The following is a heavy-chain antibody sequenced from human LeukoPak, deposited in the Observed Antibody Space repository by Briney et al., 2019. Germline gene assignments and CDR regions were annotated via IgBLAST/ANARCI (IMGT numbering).Heavy chain of an antibody. J-gene: IGHJ4*02. Sequence: GGSRRLACAASGFTFSSYEMNWVRQPPGKGLEWDSYISSSGSTIYYADSVKGRVTISRDNAKNSLYLQMNSLRAEDTAVYYCARDRRGGFDYWGQGTLVTVSS. CDR2: ISSSGSTI. CDR3: ARDRRGGFDY. D-gene: IGHD3-10*01. V-gene: IGHV3-48*03. CDR1: GFTFSSYE.